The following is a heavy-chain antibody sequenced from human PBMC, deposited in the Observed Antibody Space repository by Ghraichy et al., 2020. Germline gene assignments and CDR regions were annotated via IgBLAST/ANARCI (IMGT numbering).Heavy chain of an antibody. CDR3: ARDKGSGWYNWFDP. D-gene: IGHD6-19*01. V-gene: IGHV3-13*01. CDR2: IGTAGDT. Sequence: GGSRRLSCAASGFTFSSYDMHWVRQATGKGLEWVSAIGTAGDTYYPGSVKGRFTISRENAKNSLYLQMNSLRAGDTAVYYCARDKGSGWYNWFDPWGQGTLVTVSS. CDR1: GFTFSSYD. J-gene: IGHJ5*02.